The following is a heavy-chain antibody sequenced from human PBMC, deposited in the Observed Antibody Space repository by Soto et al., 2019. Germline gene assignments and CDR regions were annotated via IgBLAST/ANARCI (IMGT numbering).Heavy chain of an antibody. Sequence: SETLSLTCTVSGGSISSNYWTWIRQPPGKGLEWIGYVYNSGSTNYNPSLKSRVTISEDTSKSQFSLKVNFMTAADTAVYYCARYRREAVAGYTLDNWGQGSLVTVSS. V-gene: IGHV4-59*01. D-gene: IGHD6-13*01. CDR2: VYNSGST. CDR3: ARYRREAVAGYTLDN. J-gene: IGHJ4*02. CDR1: GGSISSNY.